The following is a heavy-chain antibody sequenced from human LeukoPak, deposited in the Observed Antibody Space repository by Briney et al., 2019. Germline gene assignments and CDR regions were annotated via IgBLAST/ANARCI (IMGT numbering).Heavy chain of an antibody. CDR2: IYYSGST. J-gene: IGHJ3*02. V-gene: IGHV4-61*01. Sequence: SETLSVTCTDSVGSVSSGSYCWSWIRQPPGKGLEWIGYIYYSGSTNYNPSLKSRVIISVDTSKNQFSLKLSSVTAADKAVYYCARAGSEGAHDAFDIWGQGTMVTVSS. D-gene: IGHD1-26*01. CDR3: ARAGSEGAHDAFDI. CDR1: VGSVSSGSYC.